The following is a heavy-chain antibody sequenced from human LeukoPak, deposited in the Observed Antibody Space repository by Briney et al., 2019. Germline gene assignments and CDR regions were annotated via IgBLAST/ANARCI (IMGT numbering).Heavy chain of an antibody. CDR2: ISSSSSYI. CDR1: GFTFSSYS. Sequence: PGGSLRLSCAASGFTFSSYSMNWVRQAPGKGLEWVSSISSSSSYIYYADSVKGRFTISRDNAKNSLYLQMNSLRAEDTAVYYCARGMNTGFSDFEYWGQGTLVTVSS. V-gene: IGHV3-21*01. D-gene: IGHD7-27*01. CDR3: ARGMNTGFSDFEY. J-gene: IGHJ4*02.